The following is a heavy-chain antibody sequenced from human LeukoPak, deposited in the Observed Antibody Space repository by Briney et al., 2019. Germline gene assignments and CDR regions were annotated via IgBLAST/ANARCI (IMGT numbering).Heavy chain of an antibody. J-gene: IGHJ4*02. CDR3: ARPPTVKTPDFDH. D-gene: IGHD4-11*01. Sequence: GGSLRLSCTASGFTFSNYAMNWVRQAPGKGLEWVSSINNSSSYIFYADSVKGRFTISRDNAKNSLYLQMNSLRADDTAVYYCARPPTVKTPDFDHWGQGTLVIVSP. CDR1: GFTFSNYA. V-gene: IGHV3-21*01. CDR2: INNSSSYI.